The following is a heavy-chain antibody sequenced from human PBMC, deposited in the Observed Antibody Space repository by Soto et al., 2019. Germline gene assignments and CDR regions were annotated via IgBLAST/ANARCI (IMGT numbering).Heavy chain of an antibody. CDR3: AKIAAAGTDAFDI. Sequence: EVQLVESGGGLVQPGGSLRLSCAASGFTVSSNYMSWVRQAPGKGLEWVSVIYSGGSTYYADSVKGRFTISRHNSKNTLYLQMNSLRVEDTAVYYCAKIAAAGTDAFDIWGQGTMVTVSS. D-gene: IGHD6-13*01. CDR2: IYSGGST. V-gene: IGHV3-53*04. J-gene: IGHJ3*02. CDR1: GFTVSSNY.